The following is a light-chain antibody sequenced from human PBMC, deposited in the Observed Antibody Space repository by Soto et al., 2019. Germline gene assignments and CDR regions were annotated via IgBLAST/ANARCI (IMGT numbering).Light chain of an antibody. V-gene: IGKV3-20*01. J-gene: IGKJ5*01. CDR3: HQYGSSIT. CDR1: QSVRSSY. Sequence: EIVLTQSPNTLSLSPGERATLSCRASQSVRSSYLAWYQQKPGQAPRLLISGASSRATGIPDRFSGSGSGTDFTLTISRLEPEDFAVYYCHQYGSSITFGQGTRLEIK. CDR2: GAS.